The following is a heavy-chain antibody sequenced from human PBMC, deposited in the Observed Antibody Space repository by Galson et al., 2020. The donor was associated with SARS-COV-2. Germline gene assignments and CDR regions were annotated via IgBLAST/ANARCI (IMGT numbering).Heavy chain of an antibody. D-gene: IGHD2-15*01. Sequence: SETLSLTCTVSGYSISSGYFWGWIRQPPGKGLEWTGSISHSGSTYYNPSLKSRVTISVDTSKNQFSLKLSSVTAADTAVYYCATYSVVVVAPTPLRADYWGQGTLVTVSS. J-gene: IGHJ4*02. CDR3: ATYSVVVVAPTPLRADY. CDR1: GYSISSGYF. V-gene: IGHV4-38-2*02. CDR2: ISHSGST.